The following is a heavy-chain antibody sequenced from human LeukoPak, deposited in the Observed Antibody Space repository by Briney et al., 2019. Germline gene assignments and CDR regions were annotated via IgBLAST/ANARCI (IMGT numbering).Heavy chain of an antibody. CDR1: GGSINDQA. J-gene: IGHJ6*02. V-gene: IGHV4-59*11. CDR3: ARLSRIATAGAYSYHSLDI. CDR2: VYYTGSS. Sequence: PSETLSLTCTVAGGSINDQAWCWIRQPPGRGLEWIGCVYYTGSSEYNASLKSRLTISTDTSNNQVFLKVTSVTAADTAIYSCARLSRIATAGAYSYHSLDIWGQGTTVTVSS. D-gene: IGHD6-13*01.